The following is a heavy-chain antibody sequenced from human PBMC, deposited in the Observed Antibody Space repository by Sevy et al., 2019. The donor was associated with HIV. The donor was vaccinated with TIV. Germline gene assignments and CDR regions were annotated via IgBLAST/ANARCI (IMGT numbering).Heavy chain of an antibody. CDR1: GFTFSSYG. D-gene: IGHD6-19*01. CDR2: ISYDGSNK. CDR3: AKDSPPGSGWFPLFDY. V-gene: IGHV3-30*18. Sequence: GGSLRLSCAASGFTFSSYGMHWVRQAPGKGLEWVAVISYDGSNKYYAYSVKGRFTISRDNSKNTLYLQMNSLRAEDTAVYYCAKDSPPGSGWFPLFDYWGQGTLVTVSS. J-gene: IGHJ4*02.